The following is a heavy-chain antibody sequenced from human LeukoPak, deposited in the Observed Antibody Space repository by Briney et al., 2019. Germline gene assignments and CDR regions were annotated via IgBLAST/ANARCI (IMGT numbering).Heavy chain of an antibody. CDR3: ARPSWWIQLWPGAFDI. V-gene: IGHV5-51*01. Sequence: GESLKISCKGSGYSFTSYWIGWVRQMPGKGLEWMGIIYPGDSDTRYSPSFQGQVTISADKSISTAYLQWSSLKASDTAMYYCARPSWWIQLWPGAFDIWGQGTMVTVSS. CDR2: IYPGDSDT. J-gene: IGHJ3*02. CDR1: GYSFTSYW. D-gene: IGHD5-18*01.